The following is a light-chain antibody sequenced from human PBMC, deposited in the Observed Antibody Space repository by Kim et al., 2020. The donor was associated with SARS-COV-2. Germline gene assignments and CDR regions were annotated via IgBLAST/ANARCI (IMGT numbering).Light chain of an antibody. CDR1: QSVSSY. CDR2: DAS. CDR3: QQRSNWPWT. V-gene: IGKV3-11*01. J-gene: IGKJ2*01. Sequence: EIVLTQSPATLSSSPGERATLSCRPSQSVSSYLAWYQQKPGQAPRLLIYDASNRATGIPARFRGSGSGTDFTLTISSLEPEDFAVYYCQQRSNWPWTFGQENKLE.